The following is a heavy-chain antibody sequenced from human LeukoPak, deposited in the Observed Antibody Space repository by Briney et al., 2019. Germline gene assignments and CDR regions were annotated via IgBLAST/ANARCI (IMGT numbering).Heavy chain of an antibody. CDR2: IYSGGST. V-gene: IGHV3-66*01. CDR1: GFTFSSYA. Sequence: PGGSLRLSCAASGFTFSSYAMSWVRQAPGKGLEWVSVIYSGGSTYYADSVKGRFTISRDNSKNTLYLQMNSLRAEDTAVYYCAREGRVGATPIDWGQGTLVTVSS. CDR3: AREGRVGATPID. J-gene: IGHJ4*02. D-gene: IGHD1-26*01.